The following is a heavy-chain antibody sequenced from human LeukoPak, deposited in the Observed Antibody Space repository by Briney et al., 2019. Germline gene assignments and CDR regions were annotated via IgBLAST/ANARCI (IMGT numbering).Heavy chain of an antibody. CDR2: ISSSSSTI. CDR1: GFTFSSYA. J-gene: IGHJ6*02. Sequence: PGGSLRLSCAASGFTFSSYAMSWVRQAPGKGLEWVSYISSSSSTIYYADSVKGRFTISRDNAKNSLYLQMNSLRDEDTAVYYCARDYCSSTSCYYYYYYYGMDVWGQGTTVTVSS. CDR3: ARDYCSSTSCYYYYYYYGMDV. D-gene: IGHD2-2*01. V-gene: IGHV3-48*02.